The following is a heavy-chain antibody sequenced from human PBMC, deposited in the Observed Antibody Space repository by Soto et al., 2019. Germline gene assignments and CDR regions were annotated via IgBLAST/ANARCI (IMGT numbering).Heavy chain of an antibody. CDR2: ISAYNGNT. D-gene: IGHD4-17*01. Sequence: ASVKVSCKASGYTFISYGISWVRQAPGQGLEWMGWISAYNGNTNYAQKPQGRVTMTTDTSTSTAYMELRSLRSDDTAVYYCARDNPYGDYGYWGQGALVTVSS. CDR3: ARDNPYGDYGY. J-gene: IGHJ4*02. CDR1: GYTFISYG. V-gene: IGHV1-18*04.